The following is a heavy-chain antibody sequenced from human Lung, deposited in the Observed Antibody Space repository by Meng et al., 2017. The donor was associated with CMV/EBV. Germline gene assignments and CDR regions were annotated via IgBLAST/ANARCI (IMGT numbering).Heavy chain of an antibody. Sequence: QVQLVQSGAEVKKPGASVKVSCKASGYTFTSYYMHWVRQAPGQGLEWMGIINPSGGSTSYAQKFQGRVTITRDTSTSTVYMELSSLRSEDTAVYYCARAPEGSSWSGHCDYWGQGTLVTVSS. V-gene: IGHV1-46*01. J-gene: IGHJ4*02. CDR2: INPSGGST. CDR3: ARAPEGSSWSGHCDY. CDR1: GYTFTSYY. D-gene: IGHD6-13*01.